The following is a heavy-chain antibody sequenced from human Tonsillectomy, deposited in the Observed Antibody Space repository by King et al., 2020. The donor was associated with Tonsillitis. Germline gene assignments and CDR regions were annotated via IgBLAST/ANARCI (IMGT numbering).Heavy chain of an antibody. J-gene: IGHJ4*02. Sequence: QLQESGPGLVKPSETLSLTCTVSGGSISTYYWSWIRQPPGKGLEWLGYINYAGFTSYNPSLKSRVTMSVDRSKNQFSLKVTSVTAADTALYYCARGLEHSREDYFEYWGQGTLVTVSS. CDR1: GGSISTYY. V-gene: IGHV4-59*01. CDR3: ARGLEHSREDYFEY. CDR2: INYAGFT. D-gene: IGHD6-6*01.